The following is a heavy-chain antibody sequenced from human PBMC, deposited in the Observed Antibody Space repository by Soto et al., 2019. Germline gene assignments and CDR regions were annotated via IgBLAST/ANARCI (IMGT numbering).Heavy chain of an antibody. CDR3: ARERYQLLFDYYYGMDV. CDR2: IYHSGST. J-gene: IGHJ6*02. V-gene: IGHV4-4*02. Sequence: QVQLQESGPGLVKPSGTLSLTCAVSGGSISSSNWWSWVRQPPGKGLEWIGEIYHSGSTNYNPSLKSRVTISVDKSKNQFSLKLSSVTAADTAVYYCARERYQLLFDYYYGMDVWGQGTTVTVSS. CDR1: GGSISSSNW. D-gene: IGHD2-2*01.